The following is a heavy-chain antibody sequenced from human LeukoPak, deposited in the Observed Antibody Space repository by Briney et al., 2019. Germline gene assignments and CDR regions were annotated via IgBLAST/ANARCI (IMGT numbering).Heavy chain of an antibody. J-gene: IGHJ4*02. D-gene: IGHD2-2*01. Sequence: ASVKVSCKAAGYTFTIYGISWVRQAPGQGLGWMGLISANNGDTRHAQNLQGRVTMTTDASTSTAYMELRSLRSDDTAVYYCARVPPSAHQLLSSDYWGQGTLVTVSS. CDR3: ARVPPSAHQLLSSDY. CDR2: ISANNGDT. CDR1: GYTFTIYG. V-gene: IGHV1-18*04.